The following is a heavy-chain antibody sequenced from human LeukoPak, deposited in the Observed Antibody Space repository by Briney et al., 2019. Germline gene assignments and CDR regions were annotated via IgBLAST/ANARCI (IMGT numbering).Heavy chain of an antibody. CDR2: TSSNGEVK. CDR1: GFILENHA. J-gene: IGHJ4*02. V-gene: IGHV3-23*01. D-gene: IGHD1-1*01. CDR3: ARDFNWNEPYYFDC. Sequence: GGSLRLSCVASGFILENHAMSWIRQAPGKGLEWVSGTSSNGEVKYYADSVKGRFTVSRDNSKDTLYLQMDSLGVEDTAMYYCARDFNWNEPYYFDCWGPGTLVTVSS.